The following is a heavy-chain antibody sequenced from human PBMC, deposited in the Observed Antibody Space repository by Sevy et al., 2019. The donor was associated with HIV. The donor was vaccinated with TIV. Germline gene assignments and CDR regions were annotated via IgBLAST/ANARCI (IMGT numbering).Heavy chain of an antibody. J-gene: IGHJ3*02. CDR2: TSSSSSYI. V-gene: IGHV3-21*01. CDR1: GFTFNSHT. CDR3: ARVKDYGDYGAFDI. D-gene: IGHD4-17*01. Sequence: GGSLRLSCAGSGFTFNSHTMNWVRQAPGKGLEWVSSTSSSSSYIYYGDSVKGRFTISRDNAKSSLFLQMNSLRAEDTAIYFCARVKDYGDYGAFDIWGQGTMVTVSS.